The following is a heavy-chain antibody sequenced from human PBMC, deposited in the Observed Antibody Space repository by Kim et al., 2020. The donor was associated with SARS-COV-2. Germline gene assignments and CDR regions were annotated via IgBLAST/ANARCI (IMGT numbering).Heavy chain of an antibody. CDR1: GGSISSYY. CDR2: IYYSGST. CDR3: ARWGTRDCGRSGYRPGAPYNSFDP. Sequence: SETLSLTCTVSGGSISSYYWSWIRQPPGKGLEWIGDIYYSGSTKYNPYLKSRVTISVDTSKNQFSLKLSSVTAADKAVYYCARWGTRDCGRSGYRPGAPYNSFDPSGQEALLTVSS. D-gene: IGHD3-22*01. V-gene: IGHV4-59*01. J-gene: IGHJ5*02.